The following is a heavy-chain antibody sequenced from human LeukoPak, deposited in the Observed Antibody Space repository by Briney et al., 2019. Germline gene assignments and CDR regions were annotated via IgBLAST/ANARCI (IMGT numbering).Heavy chain of an antibody. Sequence: LETLSLTCSVSGGSIISSSYYWGWIRQPPGKGLEWIGTIYYTGSTYYNPSLESRVTISVDTSNIQFSLKLSSVTAADTAVYYCAREGYSYGHYYYYMDVWGKGTTVTVSS. D-gene: IGHD5-18*01. CDR3: AREGYSYGHYYYYMDV. V-gene: IGHV4-39*02. CDR1: GGSIISSSYY. CDR2: IYYTGST. J-gene: IGHJ6*03.